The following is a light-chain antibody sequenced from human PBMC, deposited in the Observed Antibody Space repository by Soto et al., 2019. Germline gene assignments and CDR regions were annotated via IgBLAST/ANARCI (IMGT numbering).Light chain of an antibody. J-gene: IGKJ1*01. V-gene: IGKV1-9*01. Sequence: IQLTQSPSSLSASVGDRVTITCRVSQGISSYFAWYQQKPGKAPKLLISAASTLQSGVPSRFSGSGSGTDFTLTISSLQPEDFATYYCQQLNSYPRTFGQGTKVEI. CDR2: AAS. CDR3: QQLNSYPRT. CDR1: QGISSY.